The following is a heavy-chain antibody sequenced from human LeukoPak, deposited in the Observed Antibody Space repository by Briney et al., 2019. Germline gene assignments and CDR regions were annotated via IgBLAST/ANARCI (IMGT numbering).Heavy chain of an antibody. Sequence: GGSLRLSCAAPGFTFSTYSMNWVRQAPGKGLEWLSYISSSSDTIYYADSVKGRFTISRDNAKNSLYLQMNSLRAEDTAVYYCARGNKGSDYWGQGTLVTVSS. CDR1: GFTFSTYS. D-gene: IGHD1/OR15-1a*01. V-gene: IGHV3-48*01. CDR3: ARGNKGSDY. J-gene: IGHJ4*02. CDR2: ISSSSDTI.